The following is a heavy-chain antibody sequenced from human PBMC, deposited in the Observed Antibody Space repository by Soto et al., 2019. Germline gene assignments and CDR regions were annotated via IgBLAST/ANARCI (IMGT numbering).Heavy chain of an antibody. CDR1: GFTFSSNS. CDR2: ISSSSSTI. D-gene: IGHD3-3*01. V-gene: IGHV3-48*02. J-gene: IGHJ5*02. CDR3: ARVIWSGHLTSDL. Sequence: EVQVVESGGGLVQPGGSLRLSCAASGFTFSSNSMNWVRQAPGKGLEWISYISSSSSTIYADSVKGRFTISRDNAKTPLYLQMNSLRDEDTAVYYWARVIWSGHLTSDLWGQGTLVTVSS.